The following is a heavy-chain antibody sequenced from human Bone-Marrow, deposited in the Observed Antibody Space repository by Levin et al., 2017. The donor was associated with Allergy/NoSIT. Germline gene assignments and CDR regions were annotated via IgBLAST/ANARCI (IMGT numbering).Heavy chain of an antibody. V-gene: IGHV4-31*03. Sequence: SQTLSLTCTVSGGSITSGTYYWTWIRQHPGKGLEYIGYIFHTGSASYNPSLESRSSMSVDTSKNQFSLKLISVTAADTAVYYCARHYGDLHYFDYWGQGALVTVSS. CDR1: GGSITSGTYY. CDR2: IFHTGSA. J-gene: IGHJ4*02. D-gene: IGHD4-17*01. CDR3: ARHYGDLHYFDY.